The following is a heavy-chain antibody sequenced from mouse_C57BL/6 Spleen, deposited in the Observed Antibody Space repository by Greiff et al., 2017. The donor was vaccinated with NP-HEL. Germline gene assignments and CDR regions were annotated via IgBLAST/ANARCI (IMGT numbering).Heavy chain of an antibody. Sequence: EVKLVESGGGLVQPKGSLKLSCAASGFSFNTYAMNWVRQAPGKGLEWVARIRSKSNNYATYYADSVKDRFTISRDDSESMLYLQMNNLKTEDTAMYYCVRLLEGGYAMDYWGQGTSVTVSS. CDR2: IRSKSNNYAT. CDR1: GFSFNTYA. J-gene: IGHJ4*01. CDR3: VRLLEGGYAMDY. V-gene: IGHV10-1*01.